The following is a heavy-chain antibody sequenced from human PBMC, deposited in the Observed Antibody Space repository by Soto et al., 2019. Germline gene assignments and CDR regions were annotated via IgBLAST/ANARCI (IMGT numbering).Heavy chain of an antibody. CDR1: GFNRRNAG. J-gene: IGHJ1*01. D-gene: IGHD6-19*01. Sequence: PGGSQRVWSRAAGFNRRNAGMNWVRKAPGKGLEWVGRIKRKADGGTTDYAAPVKGRFTISRDDSEDTLYLQMSSLKTEDTAVYYCSIEGQTSGWYGYFQHWGQGTLVTVSS. CDR3: SIEGQTSGWYGYFQH. V-gene: IGHV3-15*05. CDR2: IKRKADGGTT.